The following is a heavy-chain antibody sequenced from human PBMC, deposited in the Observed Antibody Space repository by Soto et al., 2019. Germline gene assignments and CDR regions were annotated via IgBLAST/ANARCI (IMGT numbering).Heavy chain of an antibody. Sequence: PGESLKISCKGSGYSFTSYWIGWVRQMPGKGLEWMGIIYPGDSDTRYSPSFQGQVTISADKSISTAYLQWSSLKASDTAMYYCARSRSSGWYPDAFDIWGQGTMVTVS. D-gene: IGHD6-19*01. CDR1: GYSFTSYW. CDR2: IYPGDSDT. CDR3: ARSRSSGWYPDAFDI. J-gene: IGHJ3*02. V-gene: IGHV5-51*01.